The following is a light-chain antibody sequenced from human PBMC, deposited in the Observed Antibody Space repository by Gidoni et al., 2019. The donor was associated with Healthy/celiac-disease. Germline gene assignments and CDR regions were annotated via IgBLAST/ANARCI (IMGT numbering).Light chain of an antibody. CDR1: ENVRNIH. CDR2: GAS. Sequence: IVLTQSPGTLSLSPGQSATLSCRASENVRNIHLGWYQQKPGRAPRLLIYGASSRASGIPDKFSGIGSARDFTLTIRRLEPEDSAVYFCQHYGSSPYPFGPGTKLEIK. CDR3: QHYGSSPYP. J-gene: IGKJ2*01. V-gene: IGKV3-20*01.